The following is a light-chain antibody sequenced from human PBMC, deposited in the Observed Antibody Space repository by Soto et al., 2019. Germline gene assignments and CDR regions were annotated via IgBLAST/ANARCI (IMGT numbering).Light chain of an antibody. J-gene: IGKJ3*01. CDR3: QQYGRSPPEFT. CDR2: GAS. V-gene: IGKV3-20*01. CDR1: QTISSNY. Sequence: EIVLTQSPGTLSLSAGERATLSCRASQTISSNYLAWYQQKPGQAPRLLIFGASYRATGIPDRFSGSVSGTDFTLTISRLEPEDFAVYHCQQYGRSPPEFTFGPGTKVDVK.